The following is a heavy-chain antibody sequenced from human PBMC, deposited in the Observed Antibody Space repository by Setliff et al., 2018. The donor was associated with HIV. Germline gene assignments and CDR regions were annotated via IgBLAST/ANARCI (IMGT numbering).Heavy chain of an antibody. J-gene: IGHJ4*02. Sequence: PGGSLRLSCAASGFTFRSCGMHWVRQAPGQGLEWVANIKGDGSAEYYVDSAKGRFTISRDNAKNSLYLQMNSLRAEDTAIYYCASSRPPDDSSGFLDHWGQGTLVTVSS. CDR2: IKGDGSAE. CDR1: GFTFRSCG. V-gene: IGHV3-7*03. D-gene: IGHD3-22*01. CDR3: ASSRPPDDSSGFLDH.